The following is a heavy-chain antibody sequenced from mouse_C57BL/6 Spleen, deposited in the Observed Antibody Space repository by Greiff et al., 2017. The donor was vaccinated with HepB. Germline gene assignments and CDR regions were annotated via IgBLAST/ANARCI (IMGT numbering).Heavy chain of an antibody. CDR1: GFTFSSYA. CDR3: ARDKGSTMVTTDAMDY. J-gene: IGHJ4*01. Sequence: DVKLVESGGGLVKPGGSLKLSCAASGFTFSSYAMSWVRQTPEKRLEWVATISDGGSYTYYPDNVKGRFTISRDNAKNNLYLQMSHLKSEDTAMYYCARDKGSTMVTTDAMDYWGQGTSVTVSS. CDR2: ISDGGSYT. D-gene: IGHD2-2*01. V-gene: IGHV5-4*01.